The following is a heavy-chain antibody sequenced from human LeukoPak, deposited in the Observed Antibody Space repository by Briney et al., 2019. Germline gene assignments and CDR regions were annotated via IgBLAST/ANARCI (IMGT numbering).Heavy chain of an antibody. CDR1: GFTFSTYS. CDR3: ARGHTDYYFDY. V-gene: IGHV3-48*02. J-gene: IGHJ4*02. Sequence: GGSLRLSCAASGFTFSTYSMSWVRQAPGKGLEWVSHISSSISTIYYADSVKGRFTISRDNARNSLYLQMSSLGDEDTAVYYCARGHTDYYFDYWGQGTLVTVSS. CDR2: ISSSISTI.